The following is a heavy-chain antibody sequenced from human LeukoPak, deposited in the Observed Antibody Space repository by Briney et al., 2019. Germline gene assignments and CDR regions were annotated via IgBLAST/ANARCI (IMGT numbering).Heavy chain of an antibody. V-gene: IGHV3-23*01. Sequence: PGGSLRLSCAASGFTVSSNYMSWVRQAPGKGLEWVSAISGSGGSTYYADSVKGRFTISRDNSKNTLYLQMNSLRAEDTAVYYCANSYDSSGYYWDPFDYWGQGTLVTVSS. CDR3: ANSYDSSGYYWDPFDY. CDR1: GFTVSSNY. J-gene: IGHJ4*02. CDR2: ISGSGGST. D-gene: IGHD3-22*01.